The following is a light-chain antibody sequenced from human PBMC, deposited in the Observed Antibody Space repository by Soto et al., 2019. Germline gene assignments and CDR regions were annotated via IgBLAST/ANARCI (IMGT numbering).Light chain of an antibody. J-gene: IGKJ4*01. V-gene: IGKV1-13*02. CDR2: DAS. CDR3: QPFNGFPLT. CDR1: QDIGSA. Sequence: IQLTQSPSSLSASVGDRVTITCRAGQDIGSALAWYQQRPGKAPKLLLYDASNLEAGVPSRFSGSGSGTDFPLPITSLRPEDFATYYCQPFNGFPLTFGGGTKVQIK.